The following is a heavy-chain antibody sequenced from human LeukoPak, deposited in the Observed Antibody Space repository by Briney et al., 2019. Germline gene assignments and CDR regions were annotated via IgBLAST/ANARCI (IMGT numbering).Heavy chain of an antibody. CDR2: IKHDGSEK. J-gene: IGHJ6*03. D-gene: IGHD6-19*01. CDR3: ARSVDGGWYSGPYYYYYYMDV. CDR1: GFTFSRYW. Sequence: GGSLRLSCAASGFTFSRYWMTWVRQAPGKGLEWVANIKHDGSEKYYLDSVKGRFTISRDNAKNSLYLQMNSLRAEDTAVYYCARSVDGGWYSGPYYYYYYMDVWGKGTTVTISS. V-gene: IGHV3-7*01.